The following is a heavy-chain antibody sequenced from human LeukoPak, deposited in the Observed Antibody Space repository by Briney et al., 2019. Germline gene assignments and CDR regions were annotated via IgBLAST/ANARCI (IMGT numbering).Heavy chain of an antibody. V-gene: IGHV3-48*04. CDR3: ARAGEYSSSLSWFDP. CDR1: GITFSRSG. Sequence: GGSLRLSCAASGITFSRSGFHWVRQAPGKGLEWVSDISSSGSVKYYADSVKGRFTISRDNAKRTLYLQMNSLRAEDTAVHYCARAGEYSSSLSWFDPWGQGTLVTVSS. CDR2: ISSSGSVK. J-gene: IGHJ5*02. D-gene: IGHD6-6*01.